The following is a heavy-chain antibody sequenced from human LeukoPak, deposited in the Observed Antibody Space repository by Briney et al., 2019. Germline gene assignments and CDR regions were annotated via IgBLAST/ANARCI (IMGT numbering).Heavy chain of an antibody. CDR2: ISGSGGST. CDR1: GFTFSSYA. CDR3: AKGNYGSGSYPLPFDY. D-gene: IGHD3-10*01. V-gene: IGHV3-23*01. J-gene: IGHJ4*02. Sequence: PGGSLRLSCAASGFTFSSYAMSWVRQAPGKGQEWVSAISGSGGSTYYADSVKGRFTISRDNSKNTLYLQMNSLRAEDTAVYYCAKGNYGSGSYPLPFDYWGQGTLVTVSS.